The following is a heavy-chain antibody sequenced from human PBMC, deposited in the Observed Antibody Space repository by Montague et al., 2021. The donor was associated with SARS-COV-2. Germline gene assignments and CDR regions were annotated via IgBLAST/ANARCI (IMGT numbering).Heavy chain of an antibody. D-gene: IGHD3-16*01. CDR3: ARGDGLGPYTGYAFDI. J-gene: IGHJ3*02. Sequence: CAISGDSVVDVSGSSDWHTHAPSSGLELLCRTYYRSRRFDHYELXMKXRISIKADTPKNQFSLQLDSVTPEDTAVYYCARGDGLGPYTGYAFDIWGQGTLVTVSS. V-gene: IGHV6-1*01. CDR1: GDSVVDVSGS. CDR2: TYYRSRRFD.